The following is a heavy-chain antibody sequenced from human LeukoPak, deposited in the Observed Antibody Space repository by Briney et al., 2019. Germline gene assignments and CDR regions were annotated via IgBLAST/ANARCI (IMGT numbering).Heavy chain of an antibody. D-gene: IGHD3-10*01. Sequence: GGSLRLSCAASGFTFSSYWMSWVRQAPGKGLEWVSAISGSGGSTYYADSVKGRFTISRDNSKNTLYLQMNSLRAEDTAVYYCAKDLTLGSGSYFLGMDVWGQGTTVTVSS. CDR2: ISGSGGST. V-gene: IGHV3-23*01. CDR3: AKDLTLGSGSYFLGMDV. CDR1: GFTFSSYW. J-gene: IGHJ6*02.